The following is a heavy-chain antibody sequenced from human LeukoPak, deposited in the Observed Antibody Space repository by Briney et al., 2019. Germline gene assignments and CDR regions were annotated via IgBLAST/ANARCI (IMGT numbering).Heavy chain of an antibody. CDR3: ARERGTYYYDSSGYV. Sequence: GGSLRLSCVASGFTFTRHYMHWVRQAPGKGLVWVSRIKTDGSSTIYADSVKGRFTISRDNAKNSLYLQMNSLRAEDTAVYYCARERGTYYYDSSGYVWGQGTLVTVSS. J-gene: IGHJ4*02. CDR1: GFTFTRHY. D-gene: IGHD3-22*01. CDR2: IKTDGSST. V-gene: IGHV3-74*01.